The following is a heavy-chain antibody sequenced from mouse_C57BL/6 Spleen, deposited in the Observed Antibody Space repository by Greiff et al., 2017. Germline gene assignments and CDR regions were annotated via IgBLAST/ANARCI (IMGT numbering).Heavy chain of an antibody. CDR1: GYAFSSYW. D-gene: IGHD2-5*01. CDR2: IYPGDGDT. CDR3: ARPVYSNWFAY. Sequence: LQESGAELVKPGASVKISCKASGYAFSSYWMNWVKQRPGKGLEWIGQIYPGDGDTTYNGKFKGKATLTADKSSSTAYMQLSSLTSEDSAVYFCARPVYSNWFAYWGQGTLVTVSA. J-gene: IGHJ3*01. V-gene: IGHV1-80*01.